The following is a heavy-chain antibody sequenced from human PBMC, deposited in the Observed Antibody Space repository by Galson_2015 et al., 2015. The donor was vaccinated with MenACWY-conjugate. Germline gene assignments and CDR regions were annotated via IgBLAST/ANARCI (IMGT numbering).Heavy chain of an antibody. CDR3: ARDVSTYYHDSSGYDY. Sequence: LSLTCTVSGGSISSSAYYWGWIRQSPGRGLEWIGNIFYRGSTHYNPSLESRVTISVDPSENQFSLKLTSVTAAGTALYYCARDVSTYYHDSSGYDYWGPGALVTVSS. D-gene: IGHD3-22*01. CDR2: IFYRGST. J-gene: IGHJ4*02. V-gene: IGHV4-39*07. CDR1: GGSISSSAYY.